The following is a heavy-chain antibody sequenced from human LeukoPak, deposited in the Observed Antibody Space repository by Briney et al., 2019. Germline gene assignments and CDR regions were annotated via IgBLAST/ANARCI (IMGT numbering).Heavy chain of an antibody. V-gene: IGHV1-46*01. CDR3: ARVAAEVVGVPGAIGFGWLRRDYYYMDV. CDR2: INPSGGST. CDR1: GYTFTSYY. J-gene: IGHJ6*03. Sequence: ASVKVSCKASGYTFTSYYMHWERQAPGEGLEWMGIINPSGGSTSYAQKFQGRVTMTRDMSTSTVYMELSSLRSEDTAVYYCARVAAEVVGVPGAIGFGWLRRDYYYMDVWGKGTTVTLSS. D-gene: IGHD2-2*02.